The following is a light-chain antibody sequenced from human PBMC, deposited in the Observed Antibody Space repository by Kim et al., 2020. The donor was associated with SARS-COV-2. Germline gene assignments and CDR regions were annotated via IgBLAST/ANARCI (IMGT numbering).Light chain of an antibody. V-gene: IGKV3-11*01. J-gene: IGKJ4*01. Sequence: SYLAWYQQKPCQDPRLLIYYASIRATGIPARFSRGGSLTAFTHTIGSLEPEDFSVYYCQQRGDWPLTFGGGTKVDIK. CDR3: QQRGDWPLT. CDR1: SY. CDR2: YAS.